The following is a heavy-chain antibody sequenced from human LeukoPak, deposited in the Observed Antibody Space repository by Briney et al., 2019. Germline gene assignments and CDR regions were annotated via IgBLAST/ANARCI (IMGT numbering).Heavy chain of an antibody. CDR3: ARDGGSYLEYDAFDI. J-gene: IGHJ3*02. CDR2: INTNTGNP. CDR1: GYTFTSYG. Sequence: ASVKVSCKASGYTFTSYGISWVRQAPGQGLEWMGWINTNTGNPTYAQGFTGRFVFSLDTSVSTAYLQISSLKAEDTAVYYCARDGGSYLEYDAFDIWGQGTMVTVSS. V-gene: IGHV7-4-1*02. D-gene: IGHD1-26*01.